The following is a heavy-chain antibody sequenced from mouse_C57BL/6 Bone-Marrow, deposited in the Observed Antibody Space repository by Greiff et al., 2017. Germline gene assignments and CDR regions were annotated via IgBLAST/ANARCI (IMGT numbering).Heavy chain of an antibody. V-gene: IGHV1-81*01. CDR3: ARSKDYYGSSFYWYFDV. D-gene: IGHD1-1*01. CDR1: GYTFTSYG. J-gene: IGHJ1*03. CDR2: IYPRSGNT. Sequence: QVQLQQSGAELARPGASVKLSCKASGYTFTSYGISWVKQRTGQGLEWIGEIYPRSGNTYYNEKFKGKATLTADKSSSTAYMELRSLTSEDSAVYFCARSKDYYGSSFYWYFDVWGTGTTVTVSS.